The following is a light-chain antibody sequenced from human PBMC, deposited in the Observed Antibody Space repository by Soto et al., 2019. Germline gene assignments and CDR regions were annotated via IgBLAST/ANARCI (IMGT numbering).Light chain of an antibody. Sequence: DIQMTQSPSTLSASVGDRVTITCRASQSFSSWLAWYQQKPGKAPKLLIYKASSLESGVPSRFSGSGSGTEFTLTISSLQPDDFATYYCQQFHSFSPTFGQGTKVEIK. CDR3: QQFHSFSPT. CDR1: QSFSSW. J-gene: IGKJ1*01. CDR2: KAS. V-gene: IGKV1-5*03.